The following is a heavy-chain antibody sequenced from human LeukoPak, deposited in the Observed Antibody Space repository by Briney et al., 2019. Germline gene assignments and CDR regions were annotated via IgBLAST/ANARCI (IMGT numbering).Heavy chain of an antibody. J-gene: IGHJ6*02. CDR1: GYTLTSYG. D-gene: IGHD2-2*01. Sequence: SVKVSCKASGYTLTSYGISWVRQAPGQGLEWMGGIIPIFGTANYAQKFQGRVTITADESTSTAYMELSSLRSEDTAVYYCARDERSPRRIVVVPAAARGYYGMDVWGQGTTVTVSS. V-gene: IGHV1-69*13. CDR3: ARDERSPRRIVVVPAAARGYYGMDV. CDR2: IIPIFGTA.